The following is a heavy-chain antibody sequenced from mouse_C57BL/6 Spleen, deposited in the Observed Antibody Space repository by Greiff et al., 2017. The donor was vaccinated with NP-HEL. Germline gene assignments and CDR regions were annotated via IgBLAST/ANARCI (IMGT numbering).Heavy chain of an antibody. V-gene: IGHV3-6*01. D-gene: IGHD2-3*01. J-gene: IGHJ1*03. CDR2: ISYDGSN. CDR3: AKIYESWYFDV. CDR1: GYSITSGYY. Sequence: DVKLVESGPGLVKPSQSLSLTCSVTGYSITSGYYWNWIRQFPGNKLEWMGYISYDGSNNYNPSLKNRISITRDTSKNQFFLKLNSVTTEDTATYYCAKIYESWYFDVWGTGTTVTVSS.